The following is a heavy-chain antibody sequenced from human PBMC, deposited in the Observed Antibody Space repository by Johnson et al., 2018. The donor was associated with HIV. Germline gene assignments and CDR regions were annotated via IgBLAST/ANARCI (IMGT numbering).Heavy chain of an antibody. D-gene: IGHD1-26*01. CDR3: ARDLRVGAIDGFDI. CDR1: GFTFDDYG. CDR2: INWNGGST. V-gene: IGHV3-20*04. J-gene: IGHJ3*02. Sequence: VQLVESGGGVVRPGGSLRLSCAASGFTFDDYGMSWVRQAPGKGLEWVSGINWNGGSTGYADSVKGRFTISRENAKNSLYLQMNSLRADDTAVFYCARDLRVGAIDGFDIWGQGTMVTVSS.